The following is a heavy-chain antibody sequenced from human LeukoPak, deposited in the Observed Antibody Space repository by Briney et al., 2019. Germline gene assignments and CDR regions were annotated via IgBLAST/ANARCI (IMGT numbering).Heavy chain of an antibody. CDR2: IIPIFGTA. CDR3: ARVDFSYYYDSSGYYSWFDP. J-gene: IGHJ5*02. Sequence: ASVKVSCKASGGTFSKYTISWVRQAPGQGLEWMGGIIPIFGTANYAQKFQGRVTITADESTSTAYMELSSLRSEDTAVYYCARVDFSYYYDSSGYYSWFDPWGQGTLVTVSS. V-gene: IGHV1-69*13. CDR1: GGTFSKYT. D-gene: IGHD3-22*01.